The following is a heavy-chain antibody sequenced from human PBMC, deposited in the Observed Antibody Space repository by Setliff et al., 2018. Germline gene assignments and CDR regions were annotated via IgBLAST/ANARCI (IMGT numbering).Heavy chain of an antibody. CDR3: ARGPPGYYYYMNV. J-gene: IGHJ6*03. V-gene: IGHV4-59*01. CDR2: IYYSGAT. CDR1: GDSINPYY. Sequence: SETLSLTCSVSGDSINPYYWTWIRQPPGKGLEWIGFIYYSGATTYNPSLKSRVTISVDTSKNQFSLNLNSVTAADTAVYYCARGPPGYYYYMNVWGQGTTVTVSS.